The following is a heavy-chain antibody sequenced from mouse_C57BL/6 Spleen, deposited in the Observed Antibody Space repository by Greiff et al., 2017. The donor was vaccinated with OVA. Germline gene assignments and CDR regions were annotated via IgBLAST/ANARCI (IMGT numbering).Heavy chain of an antibody. Sequence: VQLQQSGTVLARPGASVKMSCKTSGYTFTSYWMHWVKQRPGQGLEWIGAIYPGTSTTSYNQKFTGKAKLTAVTSASTAYMELSSLTNEDSAVYYCTIYGSSYDAMDYWGQGTSVTVSS. CDR3: TIYGSSYDAMDY. D-gene: IGHD1-1*01. V-gene: IGHV1-5*01. CDR2: IYPGTSTT. J-gene: IGHJ4*01. CDR1: GYTFTSYW.